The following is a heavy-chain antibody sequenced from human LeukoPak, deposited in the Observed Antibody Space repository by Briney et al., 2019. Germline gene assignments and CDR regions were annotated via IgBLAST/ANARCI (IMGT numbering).Heavy chain of an antibody. D-gene: IGHD1-26*01. CDR3: ANSGSPEQVDGMDV. CDR1: GFTFSSYA. Sequence: PGGSLRLSCAASGFTFSSYAMSWVRQAPGKGLEWVSAISGSGGSTYYADSVKGRFTISRDNSKNTLYLQMKSLRADDTAVYYCANSGSPEQVDGMDVWGQGTTVTVSS. CDR2: ISGSGGST. V-gene: IGHV3-23*01. J-gene: IGHJ6*02.